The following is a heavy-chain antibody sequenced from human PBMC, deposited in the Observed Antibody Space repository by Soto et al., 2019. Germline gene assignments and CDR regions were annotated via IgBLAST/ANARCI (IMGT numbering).Heavy chain of an antibody. D-gene: IGHD3-16*01. Sequence: AASVKVSCKASGGTFSTFGISWVRQAPGQGLEWMGGIIPFFGTANYAQKFQDRVTITADESTSTVYMDLRSLRSEDTAIYYCARTPPMDSGDKYYFDFWGQGALVTVSA. CDR3: ARTPPMDSGDKYYFDF. V-gene: IGHV1-69*13. CDR2: IIPFFGTA. CDR1: GGTFSTFG. J-gene: IGHJ4*02.